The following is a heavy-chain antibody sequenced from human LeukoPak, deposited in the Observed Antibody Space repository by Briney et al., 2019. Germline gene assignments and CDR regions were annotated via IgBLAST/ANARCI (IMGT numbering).Heavy chain of an antibody. J-gene: IGHJ5*02. V-gene: IGHV4-34*01. CDR2: INHSGST. Sequence: SETLSLTCAVSGGSFSGYYWSWIRQPPGKGLEWIGEINHSGSTNYNPSLKSRVTISVDTSKNQFSLKLSSVTVADTAVYYCARSSGYTYGDYGGRGSWFDPWGQGTLVTVSS. CDR1: GGSFSGYY. D-gene: IGHD4-17*01. CDR3: ARSSGYTYGDYGGRGSWFDP.